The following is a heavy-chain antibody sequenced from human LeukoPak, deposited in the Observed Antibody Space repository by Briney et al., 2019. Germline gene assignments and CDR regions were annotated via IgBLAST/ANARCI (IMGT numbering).Heavy chain of an antibody. CDR3: ASPAAGTNSDY. CDR2: ISSSSSYT. Sequence: PGGSLRLSCAASGFTFSDYYMSWIRQAPAKGLEWVSYISSSSSYTNYADSVKGRFTISRDNAKNALYLQMNSLRAEDTAVYYCASPAAGTNSDYWGQGILVTVSS. D-gene: IGHD6-13*01. CDR1: GFTFSDYY. J-gene: IGHJ4*02. V-gene: IGHV3-11*03.